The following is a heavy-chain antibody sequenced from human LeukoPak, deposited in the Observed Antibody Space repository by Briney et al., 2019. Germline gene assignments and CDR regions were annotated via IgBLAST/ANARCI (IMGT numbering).Heavy chain of an antibody. V-gene: IGHV4-59*01. CDR1: GGSISSYY. CDR3: ARSGGRGFHAFDS. D-gene: IGHD3-10*01. CDR2: IYYSGST. J-gene: IGHJ3*02. Sequence: SETLSLTCTVSGGSISSYYWSWLRQPPGKGREWIGYIYYSGSTNYNPSLKGRVTISVDTYKNRFSVTLSSVTGGDTAVYYCARSGGRGFHAFDSWGQGTMVTVCS.